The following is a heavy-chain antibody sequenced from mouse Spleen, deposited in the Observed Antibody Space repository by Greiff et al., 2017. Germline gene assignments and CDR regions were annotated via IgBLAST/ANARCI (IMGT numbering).Heavy chain of an antibody. Sequence: EVQGVESGGGLVKPGGSLKLSCAASGFTFSDYGMAWVRQAPGKGPEWVAFISNLAYSIYYADTVTGRFTISRENAKNTLYLEMSSLRSEDTAMYYCARHNYYGSRGYFDYWGQGTTLTVSS. CDR2: ISNLAYSI. J-gene: IGHJ2*01. CDR1: GFTFSDYG. V-gene: IGHV5-15*01. CDR3: ARHNYYGSRGYFDY. D-gene: IGHD1-1*01.